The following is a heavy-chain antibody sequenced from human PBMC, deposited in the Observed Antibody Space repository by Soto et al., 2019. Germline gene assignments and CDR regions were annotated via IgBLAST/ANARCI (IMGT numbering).Heavy chain of an antibody. CDR2: MNPNSGNT. J-gene: IGHJ6*03. D-gene: IGHD4-17*01. V-gene: IGHV1-8*01. CDR3: ARVGYGGAINYYYYYMDV. Sequence: ASVKVSCKASGYTFTSYDINWVRQATGQGLEWMGWMNPNSGNTGYAQKFQGRVTMTGNTSISTAYMELSSLRSEDTAVYYCARVGYGGAINYYYYYMDVWGKGTTVTVSS. CDR1: GYTFTSYD.